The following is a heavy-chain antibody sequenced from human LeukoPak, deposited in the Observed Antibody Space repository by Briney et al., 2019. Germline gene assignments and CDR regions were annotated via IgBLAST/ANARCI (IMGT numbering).Heavy chain of an antibody. V-gene: IGHV3-15*05. Sequence: GGSLRLSCAASGFTFSNAWMSWVRQAPGKGLEWVGRIKSKTDGGTTDYAAPVKGRFTISRDNAKNTLYLQMNSLRAEDTAVYYCARVIDYYDNWFDPWGQGTLVTVSS. J-gene: IGHJ5*02. CDR2: IKSKTDGGTT. CDR3: ARVIDYYDNWFDP. D-gene: IGHD3-22*01. CDR1: GFTFSNAW.